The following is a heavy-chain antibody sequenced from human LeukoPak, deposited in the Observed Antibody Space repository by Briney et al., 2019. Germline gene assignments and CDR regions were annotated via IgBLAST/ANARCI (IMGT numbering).Heavy chain of an antibody. V-gene: IGHV3-23*01. Sequence: PGGSLRLSCAASGFTLSSYVMSWVRQAPGKGLEWVSASSGSGGRTYYADSVKGRFTISRDNSKNTLYLQVNSLRAEDTAVYYCAKDPDYSNYGWFDPWGQGTLVTVSS. D-gene: IGHD4-11*01. J-gene: IGHJ5*02. CDR1: GFTLSSYV. CDR2: SSGSGGRT. CDR3: AKDPDYSNYGWFDP.